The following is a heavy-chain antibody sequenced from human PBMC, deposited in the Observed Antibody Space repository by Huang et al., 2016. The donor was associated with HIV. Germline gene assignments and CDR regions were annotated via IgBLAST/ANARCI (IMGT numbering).Heavy chain of an antibody. D-gene: IGHD1-26*01. V-gene: IGHV3-15*01. Sequence: EVRLVESWGGLVKPGGALRLSCVASGFTFSNAWLGWVRPARGKGREWVGRMKSKPDGGPTDYAAPAKGRFTIARDDSKSTVNLQMNSRKIEDTAVYYCTTGRGGTFGNYWGQGTLVTVSP. CDR3: TTGRGGTFGNY. CDR1: GFTFSNAW. CDR2: MKSKPDGGPT. J-gene: IGHJ4*01.